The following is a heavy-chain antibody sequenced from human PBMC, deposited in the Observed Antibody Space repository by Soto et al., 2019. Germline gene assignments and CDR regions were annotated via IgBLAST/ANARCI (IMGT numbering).Heavy chain of an antibody. Sequence: GGSLRLSCAASGFTFSSYTMNWVRQAPGKGLEWVSYISRSSSDIYYADSVKGRFTISRDDAKNSLFLQMNSLRDEDTAVYYCARDLGNAYKNFDYWGQGTLVTVSS. D-gene: IGHD3-16*01. CDR3: ARDLGNAYKNFDY. J-gene: IGHJ4*02. CDR1: GFTFSSYT. V-gene: IGHV3-48*02. CDR2: ISRSSSDI.